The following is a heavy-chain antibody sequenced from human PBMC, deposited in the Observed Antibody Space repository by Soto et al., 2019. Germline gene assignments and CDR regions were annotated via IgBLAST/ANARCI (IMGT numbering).Heavy chain of an antibody. CDR2: IYYSGST. D-gene: IGHD3-22*01. CDR3: ARDRDYYDSSGKTQGHWFDP. CDR1: GGSISSGDYY. V-gene: IGHV4-30-4*01. Sequence: PSETLSLTCTVSGGSISSGDYYWSWIRQPPGKGLEWIGYIYYSGSTYYNPSLKSRVTISVDTSKNQFSLKLSSVTAADTAVYYCARDRDYYDSSGKTQGHWFDPSGHGTLVPSP. J-gene: IGHJ5*02.